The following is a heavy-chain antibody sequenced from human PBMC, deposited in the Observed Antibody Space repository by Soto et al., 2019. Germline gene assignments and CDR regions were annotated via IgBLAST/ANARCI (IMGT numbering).Heavy chain of an antibody. J-gene: IGHJ6*02. V-gene: IGHV3-30*18. CDR1: GFTFSGYY. CDR3: TKDDGYNDSTYYHYFGMDV. D-gene: IGHD5-12*01. CDR2: ISYDGSTE. Sequence: GGSLRLSCAASGFTFSGYYMHWVRQAPGKGLEWVAVISYDGSTEYYADSVKGRFTISRDNSANRLFLQMNSLRPEDTAVYYCTKDDGYNDSTYYHYFGMDVWGQGTTVTVSS.